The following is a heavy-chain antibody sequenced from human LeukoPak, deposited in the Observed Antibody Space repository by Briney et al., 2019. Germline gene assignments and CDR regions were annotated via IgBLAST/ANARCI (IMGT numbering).Heavy chain of an antibody. V-gene: IGHV1-69*13. CDR3: ARASGAGRQLASNLGY. J-gene: IGHJ4*02. D-gene: IGHD6-6*01. CDR1: GGTFSSYT. Sequence: SVKVSCKASGGTFSSYTITWVRQAPGQGLEWMGGIIPIFGSANYAQKFQGRVTITADESTSTAYMELSSLRSEDTAVYYCARASGAGRQLASNLGYWGQGTLVTVSS. CDR2: IIPIFGSA.